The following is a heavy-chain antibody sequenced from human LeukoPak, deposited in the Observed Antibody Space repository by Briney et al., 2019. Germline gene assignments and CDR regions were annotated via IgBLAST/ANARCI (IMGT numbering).Heavy chain of an antibody. CDR2: IYPGDSDT. Sequence: KFGESLKISCKGSGYSFTSYWIGWVRQMPGKGLEWMGIIYPGDSDTRYSPSFQGQVTISADKSISTAYLQWSSLKASDTAMYYCARSIAVAGGYFDYWGQGTLVTVSS. CDR1: GYSFTSYW. J-gene: IGHJ4*02. D-gene: IGHD6-19*01. CDR3: ARSIAVAGGYFDY. V-gene: IGHV5-51*01.